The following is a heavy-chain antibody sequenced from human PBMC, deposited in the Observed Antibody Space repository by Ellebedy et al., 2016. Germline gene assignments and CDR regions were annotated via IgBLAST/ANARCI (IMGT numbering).Heavy chain of an antibody. J-gene: IGHJ6*02. CDR1: TGSIRNPDHF. CDR2: IFYSGTT. CDR3: ARAYVPYATFGGPESYYHFDV. D-gene: IGHD3-16*01. Sequence: SETLSLXXTVSTGSIRNPDHFWSWIRLSPGRGLEWIGYIFYSGTTYYNPSLRSRVRISVDTSKSQFSLEMVSMTAADTAVFYCARAYVPYATFGGPESYYHFDVWGQGSTVIVS. V-gene: IGHV4-30-4*01.